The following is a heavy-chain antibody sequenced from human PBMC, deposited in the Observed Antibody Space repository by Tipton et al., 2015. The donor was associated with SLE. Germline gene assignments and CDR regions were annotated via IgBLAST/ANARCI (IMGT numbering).Heavy chain of an antibody. V-gene: IGHV4-34*01. CDR2: INHGGST. J-gene: IGHJ4*02. Sequence: TLSLTCAVYGGSFSGYYWTWIRQPPGKGLEWIGEINHGGSTNYNPSLKSRVTISEDTSKNQFSLKLSSVTVADTAVYYCAKDYNHDNADYNWGQGTLVIVSS. D-gene: IGHD4-17*01. CDR1: GGSFSGYY. CDR3: AKDYNHDNADYN.